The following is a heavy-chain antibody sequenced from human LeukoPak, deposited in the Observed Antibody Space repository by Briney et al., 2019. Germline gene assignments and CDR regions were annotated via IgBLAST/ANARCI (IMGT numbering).Heavy chain of an antibody. J-gene: IGHJ4*02. D-gene: IGHD3-9*01. Sequence: ASVKVSCKASGYTFTGYYMHWVRQAPGQGLEWMGWINPNSGGTNYAQKFQGRVTMTRDTSISTAYMELSRLRSDDTAVYYCARATLRYFDWLLGFDYWGQGALLTVSS. CDR2: INPNSGGT. V-gene: IGHV1-2*02. CDR1: GYTFTGYY. CDR3: ARATLRYFDWLLGFDY.